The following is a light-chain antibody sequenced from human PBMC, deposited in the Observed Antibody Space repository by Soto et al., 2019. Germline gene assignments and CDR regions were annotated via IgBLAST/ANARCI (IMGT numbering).Light chain of an antibody. CDR1: QSVSSN. J-gene: IGKJ1*01. CDR3: QQYNNWART. CDR2: GAS. Sequence: EILMTQSPATLSVSPGERALLSCRASQSVSSNLAWYQQKPGQAPRLLIYGASTRATGIPARLSGSGCGTEFTITISSMKSEDFEVYYCQQYNNWARTFGQGTKVDI. V-gene: IGKV3-15*01.